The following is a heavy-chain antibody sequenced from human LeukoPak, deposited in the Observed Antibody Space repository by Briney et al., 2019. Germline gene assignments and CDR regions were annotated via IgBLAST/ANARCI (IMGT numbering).Heavy chain of an antibody. Sequence: SETLSLTCTVSGASISSGSHHWSWIRQPAGKGLEWIGRIYNSGTTNYSPSLQSRITISIDTSKNELSLKLSSVTAADTAVYYCARDGAWGRYFDYWGQGTLVTVSS. J-gene: IGHJ4*02. V-gene: IGHV4-61*02. CDR1: GASISSGSHH. CDR3: ARDGAWGRYFDY. D-gene: IGHD7-27*01. CDR2: IYNSGTT.